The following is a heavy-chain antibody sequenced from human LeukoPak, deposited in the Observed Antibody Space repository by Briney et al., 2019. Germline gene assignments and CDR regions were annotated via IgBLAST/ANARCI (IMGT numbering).Heavy chain of an antibody. Sequence: SGALSLPCTGSGGPICSLHWSWVRQAPRKGLEWIGYIYYSGSTNYNPSLKSRVTISVDTSKNQFSLKLSSVTAADTAVYYCARGVTLGYWGQGTLVTVSS. V-gene: IGHV4-59*11. J-gene: IGHJ4*02. CDR2: IYYSGST. CDR1: GGPICSLH. CDR3: ARGVTLGY. D-gene: IGHD5/OR15-5a*01.